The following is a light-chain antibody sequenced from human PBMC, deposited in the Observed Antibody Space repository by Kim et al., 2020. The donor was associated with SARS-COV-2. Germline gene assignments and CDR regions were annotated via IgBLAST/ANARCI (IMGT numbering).Light chain of an antibody. Sequence: AASVGNRVTITCRASESSSSWLAWYQQKPGKAPKLLIYKASSLESGVPSRFSGSGSETEFTLTISSLQPDDFATYYCQQYNAYWTFGQGTKVDIK. CDR1: ESSSSW. CDR3: QQYNAYWT. CDR2: KAS. V-gene: IGKV1-5*03. J-gene: IGKJ1*01.